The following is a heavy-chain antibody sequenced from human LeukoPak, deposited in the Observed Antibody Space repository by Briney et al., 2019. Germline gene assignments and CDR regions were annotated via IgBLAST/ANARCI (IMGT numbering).Heavy chain of an antibody. CDR2: ISSTSSYI. CDR1: GFTFGDYA. D-gene: IGHD6-19*01. J-gene: IGHJ4*02. Sequence: GGSLRLSCTASGFTFGDYAMSWFRQAPGKGLEWVSSISSTSSYIYYADSVKGRFTISRDNARNSLYLQMNSLRAEDTAVYFCARDSEIAVTGTSFYWGQGTLVTVSS. CDR3: ARDSEIAVTGTSFY. V-gene: IGHV3-21*06.